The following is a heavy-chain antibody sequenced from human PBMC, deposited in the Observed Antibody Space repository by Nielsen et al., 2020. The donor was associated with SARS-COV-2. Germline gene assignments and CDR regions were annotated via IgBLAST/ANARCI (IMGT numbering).Heavy chain of an antibody. D-gene: IGHD2-2*01. J-gene: IGHJ5*02. Sequence: GGSLRLSCAASGFTFSSYAMSWVRQAPGKGLEWVSVIYSGGSSTYYADSVKGRFTISRDNAKNSLYLQMNSLRAEDTAVYYCARGGITSGGWFDPWGQGTLVTVSS. CDR3: ARGGITSGGWFDP. CDR2: IYSGGSST. CDR1: GFTFSSYA. V-gene: IGHV3-23*03.